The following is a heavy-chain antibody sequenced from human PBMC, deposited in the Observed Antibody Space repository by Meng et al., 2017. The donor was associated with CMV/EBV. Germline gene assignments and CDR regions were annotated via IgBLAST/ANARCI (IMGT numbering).Heavy chain of an antibody. CDR1: GYSISSGYY. CDR3: ARVAMVRGVITFYYFDY. Sequence: SETLSLTCTVSGYSISSGYYWGWIRQPPGKGLEWIGSIYHSGSTYYNPSLKSRVTISVDTSKNQFSLKLSSVTAADTAVYYCARVAMVRGVITFYYFDYWGQGTLVTVSS. D-gene: IGHD3-10*01. CDR2: IYHSGST. V-gene: IGHV4-38-2*02. J-gene: IGHJ4*02.